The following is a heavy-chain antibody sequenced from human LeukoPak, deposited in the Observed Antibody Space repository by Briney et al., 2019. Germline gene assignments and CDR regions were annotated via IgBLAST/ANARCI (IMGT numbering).Heavy chain of an antibody. J-gene: IGHJ4*02. CDR1: GINISTYS. CDR2: ISGSGGST. CDR3: AKGGQNYDFWRFDY. Sequence: GGSLRLPTETHGINISTYSMNSSGQAPGKGLEWVSSISGSGGSTYYADSVKGRFSISRDNSKNTLDLQMTGLRAEDTALYYCAKGGQNYDFWRFDYWGQGTLVTVSS. V-gene: IGHV3-23*01. D-gene: IGHD3-3*01.